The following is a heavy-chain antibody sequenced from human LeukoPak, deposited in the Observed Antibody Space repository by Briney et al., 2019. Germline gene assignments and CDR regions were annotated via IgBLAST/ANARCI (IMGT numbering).Heavy chain of an antibody. V-gene: IGHV3-72*01. CDR3: ARVSATTGGTDALDL. CDR1: GFTFSDYY. CDR2: IRRKPQSYTT. D-gene: IGHD1-1*01. J-gene: IGHJ3*01. Sequence: GGSLRLSCAASGFTFSDYYMSWIRQAPGKGLEWVGRIRRKPQSYTTEYAASVKGRFTFSRDDSKNSLYLQMNSLETEDTAVYHCARVSATTGGTDALDLWGQGTMVTVSS.